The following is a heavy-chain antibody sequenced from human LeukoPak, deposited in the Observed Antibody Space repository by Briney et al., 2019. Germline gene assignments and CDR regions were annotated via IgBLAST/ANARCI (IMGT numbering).Heavy chain of an antibody. J-gene: IGHJ3*02. V-gene: IGHV1-69*13. CDR2: IIPIFGTA. D-gene: IGHD1-26*01. Sequence: ASVKVSCKVSGYTLTELSMHWVRQAPGQGLEWMGGIIPIFGTANYAQKFQGRVTITADESTSTAYMELSSLRSEDTAVYYCAREYSGSYYGHDAFDIWGQGTMVTVSS. CDR1: GYTLTELS. CDR3: AREYSGSYYGHDAFDI.